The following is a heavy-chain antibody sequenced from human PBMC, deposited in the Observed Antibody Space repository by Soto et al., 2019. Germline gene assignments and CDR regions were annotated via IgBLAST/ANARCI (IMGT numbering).Heavy chain of an antibody. CDR3: SRGLGSVVILAPTYNWFDP. J-gene: IGHJ5*02. CDR2: ISHSGST. Sequence: QVQLQQWGAGLLKPSETLSLTCAVYGGSFSGYYWSWIRQPPGKGLEWIGEISHSGSTNYNPSLNSRVTISVDPSQTQFSLQLNSVTAADTAVYYCSRGLGSVVILAPTYNWFDPWGQGTLVTVSS. D-gene: IGHD2-15*01. CDR1: GGSFSGYY. V-gene: IGHV4-34*01.